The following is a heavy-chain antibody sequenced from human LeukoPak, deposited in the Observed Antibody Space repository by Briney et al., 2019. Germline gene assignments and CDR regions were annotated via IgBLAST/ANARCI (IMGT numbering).Heavy chain of an antibody. CDR1: GYTFTGYY. V-gene: IGHV1-2*02. CDR2: INPNSGGT. Sequence: ASVKVSCKASGYTFTGYYKHWVRQPPGQEREWMGWINPNSGGTNYAQKFQGRVTMTRDTSISTAYMELSRLRSDDTAVYYCAKDLITVVTPDVMDVWGQGTTVTVSS. CDR3: AKDLITVVTPDVMDV. J-gene: IGHJ6*02. D-gene: IGHD4-23*01.